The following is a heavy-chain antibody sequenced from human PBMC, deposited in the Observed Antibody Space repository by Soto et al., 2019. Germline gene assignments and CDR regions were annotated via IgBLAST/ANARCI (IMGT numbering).Heavy chain of an antibody. CDR2: MACDGNRE. D-gene: IGHD1-26*01. J-gene: IGHJ4*02. CDR3: ARVGGSFYGSWDS. V-gene: IGHV3-30-3*01. Sequence: QVQLVESGGGVVQPGRSLRLSCAASGFTFSMYVMHWVRQAPGKGLEWVAVMACDGNREYYGDSVKGRFFVSRDNSKNTLYLQMNSLRPEDTAVYYCARVGGSFYGSWDSWGQGALVTVSS. CDR1: GFTFSMYV.